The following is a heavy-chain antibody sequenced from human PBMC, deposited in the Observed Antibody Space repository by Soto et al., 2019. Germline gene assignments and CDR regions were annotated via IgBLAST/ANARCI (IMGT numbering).Heavy chain of an antibody. V-gene: IGHV3-21*01. CDR1: GVSLRSYS. J-gene: IGHJ6*02. D-gene: IGHD5-18*01. Sequence: GGSMRLSCAASGVSLRSYSMNWVRQDPGKGLEWVSSISSSSYIYYADSVKGRFTISRDNAKNSLYLQMNSLRAEDTAVYYCARDRGYSYGGHYGMDVWVQGTTVTGSS. CDR3: ARDRGYSYGGHYGMDV. CDR2: ISSSSYI.